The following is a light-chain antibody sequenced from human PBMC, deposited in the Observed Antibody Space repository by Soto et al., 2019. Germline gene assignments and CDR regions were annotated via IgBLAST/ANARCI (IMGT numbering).Light chain of an antibody. V-gene: IGLV2-14*03. J-gene: IGLJ3*02. CDR3: SSYTSSNATWV. CDR1: SSNVGCNNY. CDR2: DVT. Sequence: QSALTQPASVSGSPGQSITISCTGTSSNVGCNNYVSWYQHHPSKAPKLFSYDVTNRPSGVSNRFSGSKSGNTAPLAISGLQAEDEGDYHPSSYTSSNATWVFGGGTKVTVL.